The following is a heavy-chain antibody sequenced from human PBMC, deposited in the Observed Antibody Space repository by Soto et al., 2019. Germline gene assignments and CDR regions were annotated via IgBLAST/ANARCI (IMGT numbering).Heavy chain of an antibody. V-gene: IGHV3-21*01. Sequence: GGSMRLSCAASGFNFSSYGMNWVRQDPGKGLEWVSSISSSSSYIYYADSVKGRFTISRDNAKNSLYPQMNSLRAEDTAVYYCARIGYCTNGVCYDYYMDVWGKGTTVTVSS. CDR1: GFNFSSYG. CDR3: ARIGYCTNGVCYDYYMDV. CDR2: ISSSSSYI. J-gene: IGHJ6*03. D-gene: IGHD2-8*01.